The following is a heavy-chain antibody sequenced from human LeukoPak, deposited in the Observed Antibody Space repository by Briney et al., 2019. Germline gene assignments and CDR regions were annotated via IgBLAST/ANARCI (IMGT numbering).Heavy chain of an antibody. CDR1: GGSISSGSYY. D-gene: IGHD2-15*01. J-gene: IGHJ4*02. CDR2: ISTSGTT. CDR3: ARGVPPVVVAATLLDY. Sequence: SETLSLTCTVSGGSISSGSYYWSWIRQPAGKGLEWIGRISTSGTTNYNPSLKSRVTMSVDTSKNQFSLKLSSVTAADTAVYYCARGVPPVVVAATLLDYWGQGTLVTVSS. V-gene: IGHV4-61*02.